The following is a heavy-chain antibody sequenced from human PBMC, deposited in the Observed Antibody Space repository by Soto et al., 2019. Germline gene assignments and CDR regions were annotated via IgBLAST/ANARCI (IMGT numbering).Heavy chain of an antibody. J-gene: IGHJ4*02. V-gene: IGHV4-31*03. CDR2: IYYSGST. CDR1: GGSVSSGAYY. CDR3: ARSGNPLVYFDY. Sequence: PSETLSLTCTVSGGSVSSGAYYWSWIRQHPGKGLEWIGYIYYSGSTYSNPSLKSRVIISLDTSENQFSLKLSSVTAADTAVYYCARSGNPLVYFDYWGPGTLVTVSS. D-gene: IGHD3-10*01.